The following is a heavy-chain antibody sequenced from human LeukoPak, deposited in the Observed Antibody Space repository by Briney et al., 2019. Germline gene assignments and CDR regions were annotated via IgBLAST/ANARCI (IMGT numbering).Heavy chain of an antibody. CDR2: IIPIFGTA. V-gene: IGHV1-69*13. J-gene: IGHJ3*02. CDR3: ARWGPERLLDAFDI. CDR1: GGTFSSYA. D-gene: IGHD7-27*01. Sequence: ASVKVSCKASGGTFSSYAISWVRQAPGQGLEWMGGIIPIFGTANYAQKFQGRVTITADESTSTAYMELSSLRSEDTAVYHCARWGPERLLDAFDIWGQGTMVTVSS.